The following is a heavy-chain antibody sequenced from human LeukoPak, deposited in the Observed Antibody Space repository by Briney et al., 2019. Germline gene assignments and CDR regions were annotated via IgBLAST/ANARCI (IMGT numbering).Heavy chain of an antibody. Sequence: SETLSLTCAVSGGSISSGGYSWSWIRQPPGKGLEWIGYVYHSGSTYYNPSLKSRVTISVDRSKNQFSLKLSSVTAADTAVYYCARDGDTAMAFDYWGQGTLVTVSS. CDR1: GGSISSGGYS. CDR3: ARDGDTAMAFDY. J-gene: IGHJ4*02. CDR2: VYHSGST. D-gene: IGHD5-18*01. V-gene: IGHV4-30-2*01.